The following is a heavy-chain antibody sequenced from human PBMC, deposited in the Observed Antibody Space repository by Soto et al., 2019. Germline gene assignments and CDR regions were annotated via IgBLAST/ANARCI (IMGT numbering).Heavy chain of an antibody. CDR3: AKVFAEWSFDY. D-gene: IGHD3-3*01. V-gene: IGHV3-30*18. CDR2: ISYDGSNK. Sequence: QVQLVESGGGVVQPGRSLRLSCAASGFTFSSYGMHWVRQAPGKGLEWVAVISYDGSNKYYADSGKGRFTISRDNSKNTLYLQMNSLRAEDTAVYYCAKVFAEWSFDYWGHGTLVTVSS. CDR1: GFTFSSYG. J-gene: IGHJ4*01.